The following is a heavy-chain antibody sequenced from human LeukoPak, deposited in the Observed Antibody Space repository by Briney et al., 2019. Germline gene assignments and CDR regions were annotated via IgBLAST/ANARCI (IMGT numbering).Heavy chain of an antibody. Sequence: SETLSLTCTVSGGSIGSYYWNWIRQARGKGLEWIGYIHYSGSTNHNSSLKSRVTISVDTSKNQYSLKLSSVTAADTAVYYCARDGVAGGFDYWGQGTLVTVSS. J-gene: IGHJ4*02. CDR2: IHYSGST. CDR1: GGSIGSYY. V-gene: IGHV4-59*01. CDR3: ARDGVAGGFDY. D-gene: IGHD6-19*01.